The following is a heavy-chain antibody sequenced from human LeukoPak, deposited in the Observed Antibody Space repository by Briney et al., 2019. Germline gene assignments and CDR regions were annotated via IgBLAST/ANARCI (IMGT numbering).Heavy chain of an antibody. CDR2: ISSSGSTR. CDR1: GFTFSSYE. V-gene: IGHV3-48*03. D-gene: IGHD1-26*01. J-gene: IGHJ4*02. Sequence: GGSLRLSCAASGFTFSSYEMNWVRQAPGKGLEWVSYISSSGSTRYYADSVKGRFTISRDNSKNTLYLQMNSLRAEDTAVYYCAARTMGSFYDYWGQGTLVTVSS. CDR3: AARTMGSFYDY.